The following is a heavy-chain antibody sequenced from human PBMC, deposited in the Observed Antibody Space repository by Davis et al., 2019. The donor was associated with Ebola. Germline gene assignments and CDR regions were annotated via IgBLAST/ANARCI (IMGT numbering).Heavy chain of an antibody. V-gene: IGHV4-34*01. Sequence: MPSETLSPTCAVHGGSFSGYYWSWIRQPPGKGLEWIGEINHSGSTNYNPSLKSRVTISVDTSKNQFSLKLSSVTAADTAVYYCARGRQSYYYYYMDVWGKGTTVTVSS. CDR3: ARGRQSYYYYYMDV. CDR2: INHSGST. CDR1: GGSFSGYY. J-gene: IGHJ6*03. D-gene: IGHD1-1*01.